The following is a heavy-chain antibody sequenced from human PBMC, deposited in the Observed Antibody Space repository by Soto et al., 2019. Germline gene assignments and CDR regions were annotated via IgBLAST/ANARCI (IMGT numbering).Heavy chain of an antibody. V-gene: IGHV4-59*01. CDR3: ARSRLAYDSSGYYPPLFDY. CDR1: GDPISNYY. J-gene: IGHJ4*02. Sequence: PSETLSLTCSFPGDPISNYYWSWIRQPPGKGLEWIGYMFYSGSSTNYNPSLKSRVTISVDTSKNQFSLKLSSVTAADTAVYYYARSRLAYDSSGYYPPLFDYWGQGTLVTVSS. D-gene: IGHD3-22*01. CDR2: MFYSGSST.